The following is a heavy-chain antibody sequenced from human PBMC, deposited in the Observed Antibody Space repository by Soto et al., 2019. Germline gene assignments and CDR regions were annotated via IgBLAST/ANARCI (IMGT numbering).Heavy chain of an antibody. D-gene: IGHD5-18*01. J-gene: IGHJ5*02. Sequence: QVQLVQSGAEVKKPGSSVKVSCKASGGTFSSYAISWVRQAPGQGLEWMGGIIPIFGKANYAQKFQGRVTSTADESTITGYMEVSSLRSVDTGVYYWARPTVYSFGSGWCDPGGEGTLNTVSS. CDR3: ARPTVYSFGSGWCDP. V-gene: IGHV1-69*01. CDR1: GGTFSSYA. CDR2: IIPIFGKA.